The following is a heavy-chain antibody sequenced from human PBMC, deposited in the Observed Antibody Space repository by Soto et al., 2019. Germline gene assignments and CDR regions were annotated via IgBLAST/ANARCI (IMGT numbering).Heavy chain of an antibody. D-gene: IGHD3-10*01. V-gene: IGHV3-11*06. Sequence: QVQLVESGGGLVKPGGSLRLSCAASGFTFNDHYMTWIRQAPGKGLEWVSFISSDSIYTNSAASVKGRFTISRDNAKNLLYLQMSSLRVEDTAFYYCARDSTGSGLDYGMDVWGQGTTVAVSS. CDR1: GFTFNDHY. CDR2: ISSDSIYT. CDR3: ARDSTGSGLDYGMDV. J-gene: IGHJ6*02.